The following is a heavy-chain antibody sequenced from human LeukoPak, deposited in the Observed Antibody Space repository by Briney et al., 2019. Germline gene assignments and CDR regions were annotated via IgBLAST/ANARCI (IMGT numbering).Heavy chain of an antibody. CDR1: GGSFSGYY. V-gene: IGHV4-34*01. J-gene: IGHJ4*02. Sequence: TSETLSLTCAVYGGSFSGYYWSWIRQPPGKGLEWIGEINHSGSTNYNPSLKSRVTISVDTSKNQFSLKLSSVTAADTAVYYCARVAGYYDFWSGHYTGFDYWGQGTLVTVSS. CDR2: INHSGST. CDR3: ARVAGYYDFWSGHYTGFDY. D-gene: IGHD3-3*01.